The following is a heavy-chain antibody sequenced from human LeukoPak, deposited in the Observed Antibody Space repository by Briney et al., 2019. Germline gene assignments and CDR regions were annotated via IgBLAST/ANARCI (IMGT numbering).Heavy chain of an antibody. CDR1: EYTFTGYY. Sequence: ASVKVSCKASEYTFTGYYMHWVRQAPGQGLEWMGWINPNSGGTNYAQKFQGWVTMTRDTSISTAYMELSRLRSDDTAVYYCARVRSGGSGRYFQHWGQGTLVTVSS. V-gene: IGHV1-2*04. J-gene: IGHJ1*01. CDR2: INPNSGGT. CDR3: ARVRSGGSGRYFQH. D-gene: IGHD6-25*01.